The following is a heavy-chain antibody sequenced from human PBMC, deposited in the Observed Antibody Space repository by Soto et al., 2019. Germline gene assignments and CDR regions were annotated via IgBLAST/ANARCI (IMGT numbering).Heavy chain of an antibody. CDR3: ARHGQWLASNWFDP. CDR2: IYYSGST. CDR1: GGSISSSSYY. V-gene: IGHV4-39*01. J-gene: IGHJ5*02. D-gene: IGHD6-19*01. Sequence: QLQLQESGPGLVKPSETLSLTCTVSGGSISSSSYYWGWIRQPPGKGLEWIGSIYYSGSTYYNPSLKSRVTISVDTSKNQFSLKLRSVTTADTAVYYCARHGQWLASNWFDPWGQGTLVTVSS.